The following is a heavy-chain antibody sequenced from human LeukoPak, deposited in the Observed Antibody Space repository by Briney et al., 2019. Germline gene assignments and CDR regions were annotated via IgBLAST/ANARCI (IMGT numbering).Heavy chain of an antibody. CDR1: GYTFTSYD. CDR2: MNPNSGNT. Sequence: GASVKVSCKASGYTFTSYDINWVRQATGQGLEWMGWMNPNSGNTGYAQKFQGRVTITRNTSISTAYMELSSLRSEDTAVYYCARGIAARGIYYYYYYMDVWGKGTTVTVPS. J-gene: IGHJ6*03. V-gene: IGHV1-8*03. CDR3: ARGIAARGIYYYYYYMDV. D-gene: IGHD6-6*01.